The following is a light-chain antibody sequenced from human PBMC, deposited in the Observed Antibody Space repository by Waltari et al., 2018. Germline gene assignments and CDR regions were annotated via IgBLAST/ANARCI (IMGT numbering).Light chain of an antibody. V-gene: IGKV3-15*01. J-gene: IGKJ4*01. Sequence: EVVMTQSPAALSASPGERVTLTCKASQNIDNNLAWYQQKPGQSPRLLIYGASTRATGVPARFSSSRSGTEVTITISSLQSEDCAVFYCQQYSRWPPLTFGGGTKVEIK. CDR3: QQYSRWPPLT. CDR2: GAS. CDR1: QNIDNN.